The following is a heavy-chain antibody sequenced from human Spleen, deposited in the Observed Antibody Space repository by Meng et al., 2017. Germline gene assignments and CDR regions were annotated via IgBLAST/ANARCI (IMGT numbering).Heavy chain of an antibody. CDR2: ISWNSGSI. Sequence: GGSLRLSCAASGFTFDDYAMHWVRQAPGKGLEWVSGISWNSGSIGYADSVKGRFTISRDNAKNSLYLQMNSLRAEDTALYYCAKDLYVGIAAHEFDYWGQGTLVTVSS. CDR1: GFTFDDYA. D-gene: IGHD6-13*01. J-gene: IGHJ4*02. CDR3: AKDLYVGIAAHEFDY. V-gene: IGHV3-9*01.